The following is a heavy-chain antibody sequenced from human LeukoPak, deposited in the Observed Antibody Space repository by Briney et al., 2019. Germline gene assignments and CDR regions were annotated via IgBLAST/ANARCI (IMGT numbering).Heavy chain of an antibody. CDR1: GGSISSYY. CDR2: IHYSGST. V-gene: IGHV4-59*08. J-gene: IGHJ4*02. CDR3: ARHRSGWLQSSFDY. Sequence: SETLSLTCTVSGGSISSYYWSWIRQPPGKGLEWIGNIHYSGSTNYNPSLKSRVTISVDTSKNQFSLKLSSVTAADTAVYYCARHRSGWLQSSFDYWGQGTLVTVSS. D-gene: IGHD5-24*01.